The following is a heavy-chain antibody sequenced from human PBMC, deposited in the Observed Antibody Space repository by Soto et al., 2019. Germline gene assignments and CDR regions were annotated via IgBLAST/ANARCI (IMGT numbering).Heavy chain of an antibody. D-gene: IGHD6-19*01. V-gene: IGHV4-61*01. J-gene: IGHJ4*02. CDR2: IYNSGST. CDR3: ARDQGIAVAVFDY. CDR1: GGSVTSGSYY. Sequence: QVQLQESGPGLVKPSETLSLTCTVSGGSVTSGSYYWSWIRQPPGKGLEWIGYIYNSGSTNYNPSLKSRVTISVDTSKNPISLKLDSVTAADTAVYYCARDQGIAVAVFDYWGQGTLVTVSS.